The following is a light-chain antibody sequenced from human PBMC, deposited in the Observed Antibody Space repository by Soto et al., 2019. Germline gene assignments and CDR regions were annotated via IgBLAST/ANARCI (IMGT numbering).Light chain of an antibody. CDR3: QQYKSFSLT. CDR2: KTS. Sequence: DIQMTQSPSTLSASVGARVTITCRASQSINHWLAWYQQKPGKAPKLLIYKTSDLESGVPSRFSGSGSGTEFSLTISSLQPDDFATYYCQQYKSFSLTFGGGTRVEVK. J-gene: IGKJ4*01. V-gene: IGKV1-5*03. CDR1: QSINHW.